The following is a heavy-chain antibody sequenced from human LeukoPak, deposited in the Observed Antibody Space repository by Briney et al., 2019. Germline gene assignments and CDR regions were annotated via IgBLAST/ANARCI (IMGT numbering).Heavy chain of an antibody. Sequence: SETLSLTCTVSGGSIRSRNYCWGWIRQPPGKGLEWIGNIYYSGGTYYNPSLKSRVTISVDTSKNQFSLKLSSMTTADTAVYYCAREVAGTPWIDYWGQGTLVTVSS. J-gene: IGHJ4*02. D-gene: IGHD6-19*01. CDR1: GGSIRSRNYC. CDR2: IYYSGGT. CDR3: AREVAGTPWIDY. V-gene: IGHV4-39*02.